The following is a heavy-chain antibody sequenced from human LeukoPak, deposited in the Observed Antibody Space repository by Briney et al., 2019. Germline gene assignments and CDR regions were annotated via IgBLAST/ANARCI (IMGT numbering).Heavy chain of an antibody. CDR3: ARAIGGDYPDIFDY. CDR1: GYRFTNYW. J-gene: IGHJ4*02. V-gene: IGHV5-51*01. CDR2: IYVDDSDT. Sequence: GESLKISCKGSGYRFTNYWIGWVRQMPGKGLEWMGIIYVDDSDTRYSPSFQGQVTISADKSISTAYLQWSSLTASDTAMYYCARAIGGDYPDIFDYWGQGTLVTVSS. D-gene: IGHD4-17*01.